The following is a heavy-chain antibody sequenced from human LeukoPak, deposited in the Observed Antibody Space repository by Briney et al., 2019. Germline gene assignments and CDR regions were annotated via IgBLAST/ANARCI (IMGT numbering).Heavy chain of an antibody. D-gene: IGHD3-16*02. V-gene: IGHV4-39*01. CDR1: GGSISSSSYY. Sequence: PSETLSLTCTVSGGSISSSSYYWGWIRRPPGKGLEWIGSIYYSGSTYYNPSLKSRVTISVDTSKNQFSLKLSSVTAADTAVYYCARRGSGSYRTNRDYWGQGTLVTVSS. J-gene: IGHJ4*02. CDR2: IYYSGST. CDR3: ARRGSGSYRTNRDY.